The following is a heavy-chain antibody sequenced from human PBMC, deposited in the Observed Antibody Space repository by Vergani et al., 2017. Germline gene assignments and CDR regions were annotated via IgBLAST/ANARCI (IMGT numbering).Heavy chain of an antibody. Sequence: QVQLQESGPGLVKPSQTLSLTCTVSGGSISSGDYYWSWIRQPXGKGLEWIGYIYYSGSTYYNPSLKSRVTISVDTSKNQFSLKLSSVTAADTAVYYCARDPRVVVPAASYYYYGMDVWGQGTTVTVSS. D-gene: IGHD2-2*01. CDR2: IYYSGST. V-gene: IGHV4-30-4*01. J-gene: IGHJ6*02. CDR1: GGSISSGDYY. CDR3: ARDPRVVVPAASYYYYGMDV.